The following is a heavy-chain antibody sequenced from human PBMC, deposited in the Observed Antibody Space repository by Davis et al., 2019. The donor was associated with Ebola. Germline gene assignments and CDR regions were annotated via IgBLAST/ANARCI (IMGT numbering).Heavy chain of an antibody. D-gene: IGHD2-2*01. CDR2: VNPDGTVK. CDR1: GFTFSSYS. Sequence: GESLKISCAASGFTFSSYSMNWVRQGPGKGLEWVANVNPDGTVKLYVDSVRGRFTISRDNAHNSLYLQMNSLRADDTAVYYCATPAPYTSWQLGGQGTLVTVSS. V-gene: IGHV3-7*01. CDR3: ATPAPYTSWQL. J-gene: IGHJ4*02.